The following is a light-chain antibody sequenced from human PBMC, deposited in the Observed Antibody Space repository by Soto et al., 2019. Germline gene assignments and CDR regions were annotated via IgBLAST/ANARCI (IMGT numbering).Light chain of an antibody. CDR3: QQYYSTPRT. CDR2: TAS. Sequence: DIQMTQSPSTLSASVGDRVTITCRASQSISSWLAWYQQKPGKAPNLLIYTASSLQSGVPSRFSGSGSGTDFTLTINGLQPEDVAVYYCQQYYSTPRTFGQGTKVDI. CDR1: QSISSW. J-gene: IGKJ1*01. V-gene: IGKV1-5*01.